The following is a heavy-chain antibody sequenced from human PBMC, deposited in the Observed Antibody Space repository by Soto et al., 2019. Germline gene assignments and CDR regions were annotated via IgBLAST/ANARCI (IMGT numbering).Heavy chain of an antibody. CDR3: ARDRYYYDSSGYPGY. V-gene: IGHV3-30-3*01. CDR1: GFTFSSYA. D-gene: IGHD3-22*01. Sequence: QVQLVESGGGVVQPGRSLRLSCAASGFTFSSYAMHWVRQAPGNGLEWVAVISYDGSNKYYADSVKGRFTISRDNSKNTLYLQMNSLRAEDTAVYYCARDRYYYDSSGYPGYWGQGTLVTVSS. CDR2: ISYDGSNK. J-gene: IGHJ4*02.